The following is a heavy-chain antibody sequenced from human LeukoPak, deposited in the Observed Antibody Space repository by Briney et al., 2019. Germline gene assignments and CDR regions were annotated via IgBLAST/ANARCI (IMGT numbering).Heavy chain of an antibody. CDR1: GFTFSSYA. J-gene: IGHJ4*02. CDR2: IVGGTST. CDR3: ATRGTTATAYFQS. Sequence: GGSLRLSCAASGFTFSSYAMSWVRQAPGRGLEWVSTIVGGTSTYYAASVKGRFTISRDNSNNALHLQMNGLRAEDTAVYYCATRGTTATAYFQSWGQGTLVTVSS. D-gene: IGHD1-1*01. V-gene: IGHV3-23*01.